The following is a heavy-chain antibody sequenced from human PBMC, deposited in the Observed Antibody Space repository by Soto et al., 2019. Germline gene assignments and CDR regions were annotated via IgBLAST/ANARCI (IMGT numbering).Heavy chain of an antibody. CDR1: GFSFSPYG. CDR2: ISSTSTTM. Sequence: VQLVQSGGGLVQPGGSLRLSCEASGFSFSPYGMNWVRQASGRGLEWISYISSTSTTMYYSDSVKGRCAISRDDARNSLSLEMNYLRDDDTAVYYCATDWSAIAYGLDVWGQGTTVTVSS. D-gene: IGHD3-3*01. CDR3: ATDWSAIAYGLDV. V-gene: IGHV3-48*02. J-gene: IGHJ6*02.